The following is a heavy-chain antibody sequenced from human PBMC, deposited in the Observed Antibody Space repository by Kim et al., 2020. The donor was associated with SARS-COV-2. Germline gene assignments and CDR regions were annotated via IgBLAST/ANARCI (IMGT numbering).Heavy chain of an antibody. CDR3: ARTGWLQLGDYFDY. CDR1: GFTFSSYA. D-gene: IGHD5-12*01. V-gene: IGHV3-64*01. Sequence: GGSLRLSCAASGFTFSSYAMHWVRQAPGKGLEYVSAISSNGGSTYYANSVKGRFTISRDNSKNTLYLQMGSLRAEDMAVYYCARTGWLQLGDYFDYWGQG. J-gene: IGHJ4*02. CDR2: ISSNGGST.